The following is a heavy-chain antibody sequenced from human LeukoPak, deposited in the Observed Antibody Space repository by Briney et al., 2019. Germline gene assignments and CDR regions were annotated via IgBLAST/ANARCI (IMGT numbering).Heavy chain of an antibody. D-gene: IGHD3-3*01. V-gene: IGHV4-39*01. CDR2: IYYSGST. Sequence: SETLSLTCTVSGGSISSGGYYWSWIRQPPGKGLEWIGSIYYSGSTYYNPSLKSRVTISVDTSKNQFSLKLSSVTAADTAVYYCARHSGYDFWSGYAHFDYWGQGTLVTVSS. CDR1: GGSISSGGYY. J-gene: IGHJ4*02. CDR3: ARHSGYDFWSGYAHFDY.